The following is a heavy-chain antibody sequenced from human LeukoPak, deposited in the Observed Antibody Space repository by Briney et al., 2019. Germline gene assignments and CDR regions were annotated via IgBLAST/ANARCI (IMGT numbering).Heavy chain of an antibody. CDR3: ARPPLL. V-gene: IGHV4-39*01. J-gene: IGHJ1*01. D-gene: IGHD2-21*01. CDR2: FSYSGNT. Sequence: SETLSLTCTVSGGSISSTIYYWAWICQPPGKGLEWIGSFSYSGNTFYNSSLTSRVSISEDTSKNQFSLKLTSVTAADTAVYYCARPPLLWGQGILVTVSS. CDR1: GGSISSTIYY.